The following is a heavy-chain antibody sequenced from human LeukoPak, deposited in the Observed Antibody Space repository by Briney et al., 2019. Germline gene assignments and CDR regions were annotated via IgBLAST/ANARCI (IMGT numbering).Heavy chain of an antibody. CDR2: ISSSSSYI. CDR1: GFTFSSYS. J-gene: IGHJ4*02. Sequence: GGSLRLSCAASGFTFSSYSMNWVRQAPGKGLEWVSSISSSSSYIYYADLVKGRFTISRDNAKNSLYLDMNSLRAEDTAVYYCARGHTAVTRHFDFWGQGTLVTVSS. CDR3: ARGHTAVTRHFDF. V-gene: IGHV3-21*06. D-gene: IGHD4-17*01.